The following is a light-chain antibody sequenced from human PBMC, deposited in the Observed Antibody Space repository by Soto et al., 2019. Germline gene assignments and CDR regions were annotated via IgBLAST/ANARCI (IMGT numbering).Light chain of an antibody. Sequence: EIVLTQSPGTLSFSPGERATLSCRASQSVSSSYLAWYQQKFGQAPRLLIYGASSRATGIPDRFSGSGSGTDFTLNISRLEHEDFAVYYCQQYGSSSWTFGQGTKV. CDR2: GAS. V-gene: IGKV3-20*01. CDR3: QQYGSSSWT. CDR1: QSVSSSY. J-gene: IGKJ1*01.